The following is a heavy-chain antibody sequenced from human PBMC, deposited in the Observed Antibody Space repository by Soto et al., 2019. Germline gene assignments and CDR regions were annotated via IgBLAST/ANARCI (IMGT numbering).Heavy chain of an antibody. V-gene: IGHV3-7*01. CDR1: GFTFSSYW. CDR3: ARDYCSGGSCYPTGDNDAFDI. CDR2: IKQDGSEK. Sequence: GGSLRLSCAASGFTFSSYWMSWVRQAPGKGLEWVANIKQDGSEKYYVDSVKGRFTISRDNAKNSLYLQMNSLRAEDTAVYYCARDYCSGGSCYPTGDNDAFDIWGQGTMVTVSS. J-gene: IGHJ3*02. D-gene: IGHD2-15*01.